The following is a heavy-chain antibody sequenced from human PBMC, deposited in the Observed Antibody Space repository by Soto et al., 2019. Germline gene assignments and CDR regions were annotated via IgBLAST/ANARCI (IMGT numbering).Heavy chain of an antibody. CDR2: IWYDGSNK. CDR3: ARFGSGSYYNSSPRNY. Sequence: GGSLRLSCAASGFTFSSSGMHWVRQAPGKGLEWVAVIWYDGSNKNYADSVKGRFTISRDNSKNTLYLQMNSLRTEDTAVYFCARFGSGSYYNSSPRNYWGQGTLVTVSS. D-gene: IGHD3-10*01. J-gene: IGHJ4*02. CDR1: GFTFSSSG. V-gene: IGHV3-33*01.